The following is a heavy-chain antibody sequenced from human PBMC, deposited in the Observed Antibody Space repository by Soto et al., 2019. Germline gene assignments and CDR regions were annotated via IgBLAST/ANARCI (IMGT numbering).Heavy chain of an antibody. D-gene: IGHD6-19*01. V-gene: IGHV3-33*01. J-gene: IGHJ6*02. CDR1: GFTFSSYG. Sequence: QVQLVESGGGVVQPGRSLRLSCAASGFTFSSYGMHWVRQAPGKGLEWVAVIWYDGSNKYYADSVKGRFTISRDNSKNTLYLQMNSLRAEDTAVYYCARDIRGGGWYAYYYYGMDVWGQGTTVTVSS. CDR3: ARDIRGGGWYAYYYYGMDV. CDR2: IWYDGSNK.